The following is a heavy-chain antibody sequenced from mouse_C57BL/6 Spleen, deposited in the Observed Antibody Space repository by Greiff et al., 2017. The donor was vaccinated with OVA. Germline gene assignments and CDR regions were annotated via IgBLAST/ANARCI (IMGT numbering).Heavy chain of an antibody. J-gene: IGHJ2*01. V-gene: IGHV3-6*01. CDR1: GYSITSGYY. D-gene: IGHD2-3*01. CDR3: ARVGSYDGYYGDFDY. CDR2: ISYDGSN. Sequence: EVKLQESGPGLVKPSQSLSLTCSVTGYSITSGYYWNWIRQFPGNKLEWMGYISYDGSNNYNPSLKNRISITRDTSKNQFFLKLNSVTTEDTATYYCARVGSYDGYYGDFDYWGQGTTLTVSS.